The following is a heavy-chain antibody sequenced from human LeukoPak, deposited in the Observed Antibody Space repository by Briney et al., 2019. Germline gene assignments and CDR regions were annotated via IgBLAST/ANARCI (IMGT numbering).Heavy chain of an antibody. CDR3: ARGDSGTIFGVVTHYFDY. Sequence: PSETLSLTCTVSGGSISSSSYYWGWIRQPPGKGLEWIGSIYYSGSTNYNPSLKSRVTISVDTSKNQFSLKLSSVTAADTAVYYCARGDSGTIFGVVTHYFDYWGQGTLVTVSS. CDR1: GGSISSSSYY. V-gene: IGHV4-39*07. J-gene: IGHJ4*02. CDR2: IYYSGST. D-gene: IGHD3-3*01.